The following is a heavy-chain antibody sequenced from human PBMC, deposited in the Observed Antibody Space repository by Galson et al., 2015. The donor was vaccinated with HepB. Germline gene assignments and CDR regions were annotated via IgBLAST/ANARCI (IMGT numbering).Heavy chain of an antibody. CDR1: GGTFSSYA. CDR2: IIPIFGTA. V-gene: IGHV1-69*13. D-gene: IGHD3-22*01. Sequence: SVKVSCKASGGTFSSYAISWVRQAPGQGLEWMGGIIPIFGTANYAQKFQGRVTITADESTSTAYMELSSLRSEDTAVYYCATPPAYYYDSSGYFDYWGQGTLVTVSS. CDR3: ATPPAYYYDSSGYFDY. J-gene: IGHJ4*02.